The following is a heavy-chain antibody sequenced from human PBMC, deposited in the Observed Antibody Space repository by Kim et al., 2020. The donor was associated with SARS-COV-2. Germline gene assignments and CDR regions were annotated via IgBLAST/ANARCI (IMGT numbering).Heavy chain of an antibody. J-gene: IGHJ4*02. CDR1: GGSFSGYY. Sequence: SETLSLTCAVYGGSFSGYYWSWIRQPPGKGLEWIGEINHSGSTNYNPSLKSRVTISVDTSKNQFSLKLSSVAAADTAVYYCARWDYYGSGRYYFDYWGQGTLVTVSS. CDR2: INHSGST. V-gene: IGHV4-34*01. CDR3: ARWDYYGSGRYYFDY. D-gene: IGHD3-10*01.